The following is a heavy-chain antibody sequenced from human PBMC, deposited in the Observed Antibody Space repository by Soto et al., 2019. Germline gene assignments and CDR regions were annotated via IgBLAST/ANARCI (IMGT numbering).Heavy chain of an antibody. CDR1: GYSLSGYY. J-gene: IGHJ6*02. D-gene: IGHD2-8*01. CDR3: ARGDSTDCSNGVCSFFYNHDMDV. CDR2: INPNSGGT. V-gene: IGHV1-2*02. Sequence: GASVKVSCKASGYSLSGYYLHWVRQAPGRGPEWMGWINPNSGGTKYVQKFQGRVTMTRDTSISTASMELTRLTSDDTAIYYCARGDSTDCSNGVCSFFYNHDMDVWGQGTTVTVSS.